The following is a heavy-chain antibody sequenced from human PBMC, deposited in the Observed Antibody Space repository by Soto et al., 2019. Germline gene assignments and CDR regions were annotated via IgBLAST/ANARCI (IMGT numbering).Heavy chain of an antibody. CDR2: IYYSGST. CDR1: GGSISSGGYY. D-gene: IGHD2-21*02. CDR3: ARVCGGDCHYGMDV. J-gene: IGHJ6*02. V-gene: IGHV4-31*03. Sequence: SETLSLTCTVSGGSISSGGYYWTWIRQHPGKGLEWIGYIYYSGSTYYNPSLKSRVTISVDTSKNQFSLKLSSVTAADTAVYYCARVCGGDCHYGMDVWGQGTTVTSP.